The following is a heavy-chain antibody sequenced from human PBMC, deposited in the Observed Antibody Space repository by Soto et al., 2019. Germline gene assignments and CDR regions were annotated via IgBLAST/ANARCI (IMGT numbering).Heavy chain of an antibody. V-gene: IGHV3-30-3*01. CDR1: GFTFSSYA. D-gene: IGHD2-8*01. CDR2: ISYDGSNK. J-gene: IGHJ4*02. Sequence: PGGSLRLSCAASGFTFSSYAMHWVRQAPGKGLEWVAVISYDGSNKYYADSVKGRFTISRDNSKNTLYLQMNSLRAEDTAVCYCAREDIVLMVPQYWGQGTLVP. CDR3: AREDIVLMVPQY.